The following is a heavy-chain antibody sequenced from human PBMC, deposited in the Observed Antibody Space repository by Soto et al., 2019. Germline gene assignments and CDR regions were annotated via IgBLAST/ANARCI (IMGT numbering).Heavy chain of an antibody. Sequence: ASVKVSCKASGYTFTGYYMHWVRQAPGQGLEWMGWINPNSGGTNYAQKFQGWVTMTRDTSISTAYMELSRLRSDDTAVYYCARGEDIVGVPAAMRTLPYMDVWGQGTTVTVSS. CDR1: GYTFTGYY. CDR3: ARGEDIVGVPAAMRTLPYMDV. V-gene: IGHV1-2*04. D-gene: IGHD2-2*01. CDR2: INPNSGGT. J-gene: IGHJ6*02.